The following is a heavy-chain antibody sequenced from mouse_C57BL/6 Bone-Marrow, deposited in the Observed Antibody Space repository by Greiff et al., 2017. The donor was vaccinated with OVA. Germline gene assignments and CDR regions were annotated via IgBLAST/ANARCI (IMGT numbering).Heavy chain of an antibody. CDR1: GYTFTAYE. CDR2: IDPETGGN. J-gene: IGHJ2*01. CDR3: TRDDGYFDY. V-gene: IGHV1-15*01. D-gene: IGHD2-3*01. Sequence: QVQLQQSGAELVRPGASVTLSCKASGYTFTAYEMHWVKQTPVHGLEWIGAIDPETGGNAYHQKFKGKAILTADKSSSTAYMDLRSLTSEDSAVYYCTRDDGYFDYWGQGTTLTVSS.